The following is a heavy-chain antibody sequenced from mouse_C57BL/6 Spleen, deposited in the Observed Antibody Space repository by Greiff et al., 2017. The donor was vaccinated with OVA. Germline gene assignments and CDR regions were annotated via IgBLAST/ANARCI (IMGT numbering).Heavy chain of an antibody. J-gene: IGHJ3*01. D-gene: IGHD1-1*01. Sequence: VQLQQSGPELVKPGASVKISCKASGYTFTDYYMNWVKQSHGKSLEWIGDINPNNGGTSYNQKFKGKATLTVDKSSSTAYMELRSLTSEDSAVYYCASPFYYGSSFAYWGQGTLVTVSA. CDR2: INPNNGGT. CDR3: ASPFYYGSSFAY. CDR1: GYTFTDYY. V-gene: IGHV1-26*01.